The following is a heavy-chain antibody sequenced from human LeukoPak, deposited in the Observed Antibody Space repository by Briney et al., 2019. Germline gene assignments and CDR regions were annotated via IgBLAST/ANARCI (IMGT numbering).Heavy chain of an antibody. D-gene: IGHD6-19*01. CDR2: ISYDGSNK. CDR1: GFTFSSYA. CDR3: ASVYSSGRVPFDY. J-gene: IGHJ4*02. Sequence: GGSLRLSCAASGFTFSSYAMHWVRQAPGKGLEWVAVISYDGSNKYYADSVKGRFTTSRDNSKNTLYLQMNSLRAEDTAVYYCASVYSSGRVPFDYWGQGTLVTVSS. V-gene: IGHV3-30-3*01.